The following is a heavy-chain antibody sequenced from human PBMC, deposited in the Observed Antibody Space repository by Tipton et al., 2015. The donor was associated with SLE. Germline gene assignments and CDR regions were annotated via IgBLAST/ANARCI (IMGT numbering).Heavy chain of an antibody. CDR1: GGSISSHY. Sequence: TLSLTCTVSGGSISSHYWSWIRQPPGKGLEWIGYIYYSGSTNYNPSLKSRVTISVDTSKNQFSLKLSSVTAADTALYYCATRTLHEQPAYNWFDPWGQGTLVTVSS. D-gene: IGHD6-13*01. V-gene: IGHV4-59*11. CDR2: IYYSGST. CDR3: ATRTLHEQPAYNWFDP. J-gene: IGHJ5*02.